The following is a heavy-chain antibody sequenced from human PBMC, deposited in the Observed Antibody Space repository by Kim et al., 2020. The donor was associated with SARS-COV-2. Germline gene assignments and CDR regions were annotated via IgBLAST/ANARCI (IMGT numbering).Heavy chain of an antibody. V-gene: IGHV1-3*01. CDR1: GYTFTSYA. J-gene: IGHJ4*02. CDR3: ATLAPGYSSGFNFDY. Sequence: ASVKVSCKASGYTFTSYAMHWVRQAPGQRLEWMGWINAGNGNTKYSQKFQGRVTITRDTSASTAYMELSSLRSEDTAVYYCATLAPGYSSGFNFDYWGQGTLVTVSS. CDR2: INAGNGNT. D-gene: IGHD6-19*01.